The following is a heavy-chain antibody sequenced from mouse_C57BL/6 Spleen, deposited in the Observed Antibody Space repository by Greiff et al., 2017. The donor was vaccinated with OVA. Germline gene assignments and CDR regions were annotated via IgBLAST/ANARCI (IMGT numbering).Heavy chain of an antibody. CDR3: TGDSSGYLFAY. CDR1: GFNIKDYY. Sequence: VQLKESGAELVRPGASVKLSCTASGFNIKDYYMHWVKQRPEQGLEWIGRIDPEDGDTEYAPKFQGKATMTADTSSNTAYLQLSSLTSEDTAVYYCTGDSSGYLFAYWGQGTLVTVSA. V-gene: IGHV14-1*01. J-gene: IGHJ3*01. D-gene: IGHD3-2*02. CDR2: IDPEDGDT.